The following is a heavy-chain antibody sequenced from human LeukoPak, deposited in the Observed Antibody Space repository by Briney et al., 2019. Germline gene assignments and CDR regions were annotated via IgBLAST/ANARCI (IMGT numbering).Heavy chain of an antibody. J-gene: IGHJ4*02. CDR2: IYYSGST. Sequence: SETLSLTCTVSGGSISSGGYYWSWIRQHPGKGLEWIGYIYYSGSTYYNPSLKSRVTISVDTSKNQFSLKLSSVTAADTAVYYCARQAAAGRLFDYWGQGTLVTVSS. CDR1: GGSISSGGYY. V-gene: IGHV4-31*03. D-gene: IGHD6-13*01. CDR3: ARQAAAGRLFDY.